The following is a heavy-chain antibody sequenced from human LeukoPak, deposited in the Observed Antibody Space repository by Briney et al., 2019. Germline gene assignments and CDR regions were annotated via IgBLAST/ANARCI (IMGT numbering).Heavy chain of an antibody. CDR1: GGSMSGYY. D-gene: IGHD5-18*01. J-gene: IGHJ4*02. V-gene: IGHV4-59*01. Sequence: SETLSLTCSVSGGSMSGYYWSWIRQPPGQGLEWIGFIYYRGDTKYNPSLKSRVTILVDTSKNQFSLKLSSVTAADTAVYYCARDRIQLCPDYWGQGTLVTVSS. CDR3: ARDRIQLCPDY. CDR2: IYYRGDT.